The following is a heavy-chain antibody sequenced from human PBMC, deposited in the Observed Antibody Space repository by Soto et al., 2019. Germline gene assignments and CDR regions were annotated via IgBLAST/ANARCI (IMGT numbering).Heavy chain of an antibody. J-gene: IGHJ4*02. CDR3: ARVALEYQSPFDY. CDR1: GYTFTNYY. CDR2: INPSGGST. Sequence: ASVKVSCKASGYTFTNYYIHWVRQAPGQGLEWMGIINPSGGSTSYAQKFQGRVTMTRDTSTSTVYMELSSLRSEDTAVYYCARVALEYQSPFDYWGQGTLVTVSS. V-gene: IGHV1-46*01. D-gene: IGHD2-2*01.